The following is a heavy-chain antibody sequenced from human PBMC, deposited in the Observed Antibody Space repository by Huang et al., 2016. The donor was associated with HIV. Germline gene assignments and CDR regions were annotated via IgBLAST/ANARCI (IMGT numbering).Heavy chain of an antibody. CDR1: GGTFSSYA. J-gene: IGHJ4*02. CDR3: ARVESRRYYDSSGYYY. V-gene: IGHV1-69*01. Sequence: QVQLVQSGAEVKKPGSSVKVSCKASGGTFSSYAISWGRQAPGQGLEWMGGIIPIFGTANYEQKFQGRVTITADESTSTAYMELSSLRAEDTAVYHCARVESRRYYDSSGYYYWGQGTLVTVSS. D-gene: IGHD3-22*01. CDR2: IIPIFGTA.